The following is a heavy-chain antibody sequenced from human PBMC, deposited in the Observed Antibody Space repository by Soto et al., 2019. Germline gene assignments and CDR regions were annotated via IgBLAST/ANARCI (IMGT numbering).Heavy chain of an antibody. J-gene: IGHJ6*02. V-gene: IGHV3-74*01. CDR3: ARDNQYYDFCSGYPSYYYYGMDV. CDR1: GFTFSSYW. CDR2: INSDGSST. Sequence: GGSLRLSCAASGFTFSSYWMHWVRQAPGKGLVWVSRINSDGSSTSYADSVKGRFTISRDNAKNTLYLQMNSLRAEDTAVYYCARDNQYYDFCSGYPSYYYYGMDVWGQGTTVTVSS. D-gene: IGHD3-3*01.